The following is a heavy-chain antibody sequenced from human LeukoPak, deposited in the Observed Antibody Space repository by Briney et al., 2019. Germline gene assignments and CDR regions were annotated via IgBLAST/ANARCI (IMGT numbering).Heavy chain of an antibody. CDR2: INPNSGNT. D-gene: IGHD4-17*01. CDR3: ARGGRYGDYVVVSLESSQYYYYYYGMDV. V-gene: IGHV1-8*02. CDR1: GYTFTGYY. J-gene: IGHJ6*02. Sequence: GASVKVSCKASGYTFTGYYMHWVRQAPGQGLEWMGWINPNSGNTGYTQKFQGRVTMTRNTSISTAYMELSSLRSEDTAVYYCARGGRYGDYVVVSLESSQYYYYYYGMDVWGQGTTVTVSS.